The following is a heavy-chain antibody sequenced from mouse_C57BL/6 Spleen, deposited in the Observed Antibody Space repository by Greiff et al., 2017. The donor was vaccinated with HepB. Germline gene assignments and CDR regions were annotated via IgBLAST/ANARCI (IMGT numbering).Heavy chain of an antibody. J-gene: IGHJ4*01. D-gene: IGHD1-1*01. Sequence: VKLQESGAELARPGASVKLSCKASGYTFTSYGISWVKQRTGQGLEWIGEIYPRSGNTYYNEKFKGKATLTADKSSSTAYMELRSLTSEDSAVYFCASDYGRDYYAMDYWGQGTSVTVSS. CDR1: GYTFTSYG. CDR3: ASDYGRDYYAMDY. CDR2: IYPRSGNT. V-gene: IGHV1-81*01.